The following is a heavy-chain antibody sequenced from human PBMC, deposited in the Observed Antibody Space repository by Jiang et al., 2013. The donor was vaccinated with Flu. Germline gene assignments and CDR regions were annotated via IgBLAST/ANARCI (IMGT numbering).Heavy chain of an antibody. J-gene: IGHJ4*01. CDR1: GGSISAYY. CDR3: ASQRWLQSFIDY. V-gene: IGHV4-59*01. Sequence: VQLVESGPGLVKPSETLSLTCTVSGGSISAYYWIWIRQPPGKGLEWIGYIFYSGSTNYNPSLKSRVTISLDTSKNQFSLKLSSVTAADTAVYFCASQRWLQSFIDYWG. CDR2: IFYSGST. D-gene: IGHD5-24*01.